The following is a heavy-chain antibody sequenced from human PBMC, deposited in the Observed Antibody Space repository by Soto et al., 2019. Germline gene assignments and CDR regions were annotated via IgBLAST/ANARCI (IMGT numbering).Heavy chain of an antibody. CDR2: IYYSGST. J-gene: IGHJ4*02. V-gene: IGHV4-59*01. CDR3: ARDSEVTGSHDY. CDR1: GGSISSYY. D-gene: IGHD2-21*02. Sequence: SETLSLTCTVSGGSISSYYWSWIRQPPGKGLEWIGYIYYSGSTNYNPSLKSRVTISVDTSKNQFSLKLSSVTAADTAVYYCARDSEVTGSHDYWGQGTLVTVSS.